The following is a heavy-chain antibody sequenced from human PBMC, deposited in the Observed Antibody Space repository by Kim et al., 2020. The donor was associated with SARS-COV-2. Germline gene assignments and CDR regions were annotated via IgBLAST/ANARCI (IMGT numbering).Heavy chain of an antibody. D-gene: IGHD2-2*01. V-gene: IGHV1-8*01. CDR1: GYTFTNYD. CDR3: ARDMRRGHEDWFDP. J-gene: IGHJ5*02. Sequence: ASVKVSCKASGYTFTNYDINWVRQATGQGLEWMGWMNPNSGNTGYAQKFQGRVTMTRNTSISTAYMELSSLRSEDTAIYYCARDMRRGHEDWFDPWGQGTLVTVSS. CDR2: MNPNSGNT.